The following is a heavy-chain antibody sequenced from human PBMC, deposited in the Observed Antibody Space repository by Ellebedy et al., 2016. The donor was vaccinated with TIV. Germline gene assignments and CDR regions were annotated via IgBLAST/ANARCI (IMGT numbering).Heavy chain of an antibody. Sequence: GESLKISXAASGFTFSSYAVSWVRQSPGKGLEWVSAISGGGGSTYYADSVKGRFTISRDNSKNTLYLHMNSLRAEDTAIYYCAKLAPSKVESSFDFWGRGTLVTVSS. CDR3: AKLAPSKVESSFDF. D-gene: IGHD4-11*01. CDR1: GFTFSSYA. V-gene: IGHV3-23*01. CDR2: ISGGGGST. J-gene: IGHJ2*01.